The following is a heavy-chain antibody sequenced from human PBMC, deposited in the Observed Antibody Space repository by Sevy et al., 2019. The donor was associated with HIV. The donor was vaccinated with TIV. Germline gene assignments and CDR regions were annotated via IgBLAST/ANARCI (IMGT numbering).Heavy chain of an antibody. Sequence: GGSLRLSCAASGFSVGSYSMNWVRQAPGKGLEWVSFISFTTNNTYYVDSVKGRLTISRDNAKKSVYLQMNSLRAEDTAVYYCSSGVDYWGQGTLVTVSS. J-gene: IGHJ4*02. CDR2: ISFTTNNT. CDR1: GFSVGSYS. CDR3: SSGVDY. V-gene: IGHV3-21*01.